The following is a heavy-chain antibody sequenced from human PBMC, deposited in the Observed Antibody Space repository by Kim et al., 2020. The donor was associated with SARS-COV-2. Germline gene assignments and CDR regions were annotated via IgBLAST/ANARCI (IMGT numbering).Heavy chain of an antibody. V-gene: IGHV4-39*01. D-gene: IGHD3-10*01. J-gene: IGHJ5*02. CDR1: GGSINSHSDY. Sequence: SETLSLTCTVSGGSINSHSDYWGWIRQPPGKGLEWIGSVYYSGNTNYNPSLKSRVIISIDTSKNQFSLRLNSVTAADTAAYYCARRSGRLGSSFDPWGQG. CDR3: ARRSGRLGSSFDP. CDR2: VYYSGNT.